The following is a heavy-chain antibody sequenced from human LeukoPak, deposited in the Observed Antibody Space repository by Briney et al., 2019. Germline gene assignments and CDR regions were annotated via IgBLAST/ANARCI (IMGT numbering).Heavy chain of an antibody. Sequence: ASVKVSCKASGCTFTSYDINWVRQATGQGLEWMGWMNPNSGNTGYAQKFQGRVTMTRNTSISTAYMELSSLRSEDTAVYYCARLGDTYYDFWIGYWGQGTLVTVSS. V-gene: IGHV1-8*01. D-gene: IGHD3-3*01. CDR3: ARLGDTYYDFWIGY. J-gene: IGHJ4*02. CDR2: MNPNSGNT. CDR1: GCTFTSYD.